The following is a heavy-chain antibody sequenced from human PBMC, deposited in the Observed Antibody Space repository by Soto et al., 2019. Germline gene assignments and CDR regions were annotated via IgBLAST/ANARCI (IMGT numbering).Heavy chain of an antibody. CDR3: ARQAAAVMTTVTYNAY. J-gene: IGHJ1*01. Sequence: VESLKSSCKGSVESVSSYWIWSLRQMPGKGLEWMGIIYPGDSDTRYSPSFQGQVTISADKSISTAYLQWSSLKASDTAMYYCARQAAAVMTTVTYNAYWGQGTLVTVSS. D-gene: IGHD4-4*01. CDR2: IYPGDSDT. CDR1: VESVSSYW. V-gene: IGHV5-51*01.